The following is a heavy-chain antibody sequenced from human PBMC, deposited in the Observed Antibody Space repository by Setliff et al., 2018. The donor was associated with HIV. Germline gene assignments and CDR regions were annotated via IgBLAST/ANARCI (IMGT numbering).Heavy chain of an antibody. V-gene: IGHV4-59*11. CDR2: IYSTGST. CDR1: GASITSHY. CDR3: AKGAGFYGDYTFDY. D-gene: IGHD4-17*01. Sequence: KTSETLSLTCTVSGASITSHYWSWIRQSPGRGLEWIGYIYSTGSTNYNPSLQSRVSISMDASKNKFSLKVTSVTSADTAVYYCAKGAGFYGDYTFDYWGQGNLVTVSS. J-gene: IGHJ4*02.